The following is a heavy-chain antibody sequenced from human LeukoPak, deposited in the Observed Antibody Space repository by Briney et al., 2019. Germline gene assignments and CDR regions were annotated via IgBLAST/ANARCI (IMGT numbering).Heavy chain of an antibody. CDR1: GDSISSTRYC. V-gene: IGHV4-39*01. J-gene: IGHJ6*02. CDR3: ARSHEEEPTRYYYYGMDV. CDR2: IFYSGTT. Sequence: PSETLSLTCSVSGDSISSTRYCWGWIRQPPGKGLEWVGTIFYSGTTYYNPSLKSRVTISADTSKNQFSLKLSSVIAADTAVDYCARSHEEEPTRYYYYGMDVWGQGTTVTVSS. D-gene: IGHD1-26*01.